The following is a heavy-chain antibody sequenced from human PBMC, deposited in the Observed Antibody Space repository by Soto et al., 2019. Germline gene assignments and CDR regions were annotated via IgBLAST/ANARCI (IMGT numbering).Heavy chain of an antibody. CDR1: GFTFDDYA. J-gene: IGHJ4*02. Sequence: GGSLRLSCAASGFTFDDYAMHWVRQAPGKGLEWVSGISWNSGSIGYADSVKGRFTISRDNAKNSLYLQMNSLRAEDTALYYCAKDNNDYGDYFFDYWGQGTLVTVSS. D-gene: IGHD4-17*01. CDR3: AKDNNDYGDYFFDY. V-gene: IGHV3-9*01. CDR2: ISWNSGSI.